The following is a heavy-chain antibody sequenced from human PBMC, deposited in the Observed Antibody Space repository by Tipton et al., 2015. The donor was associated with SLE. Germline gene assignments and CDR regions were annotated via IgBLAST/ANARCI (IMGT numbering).Heavy chain of an antibody. V-gene: IGHV1-69*06. D-gene: IGHD2-2*01. CDR2: IVPLFGTT. Sequence: QSGPEVKKPRSSVRVSCKTSGGTFTNYAFNWVRQAPGQGLEWVGKIVPLFGTTDYAPNFQGRVTFTADKSTKTAYMEVSSLTSADSAVYYCSAASSPRDYYMDVWGKGTAVSVSS. CDR1: GGTFTNYA. J-gene: IGHJ6*03. CDR3: SAASSPRDYYMDV.